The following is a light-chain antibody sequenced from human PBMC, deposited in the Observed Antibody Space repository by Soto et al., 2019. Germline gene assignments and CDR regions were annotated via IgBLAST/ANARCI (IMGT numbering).Light chain of an antibody. CDR1: QGISSS. J-gene: IGKJ1*01. CDR3: EHYNSYSEA. Sequence: AIRVPRSRSSFSASTGDRVTSTCRASQGISSSLAWYQQKPGKVPKLLIYAASTLQSGVPSRFSGSGSGTDFTLTISCLQSEDFATYYSEHYNSYSEAVGQGTKVDIK. V-gene: IGKV1-8*01. CDR2: AAS.